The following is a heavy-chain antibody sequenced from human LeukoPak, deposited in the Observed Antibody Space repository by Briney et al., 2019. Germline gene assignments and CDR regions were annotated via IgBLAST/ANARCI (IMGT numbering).Heavy chain of an antibody. CDR3: ASQYYYDSSGSEDVVY. CDR2: IFPSGGEI. V-gene: IGHV3-23*01. Sequence: GGSLRLSCAASGFTFSTFAMIWVRQPPGKGLEWVSSIFPSGGEIHYADSARGRFTISRDNSKSTLSLQMNSLRAEDTAVYYCASQYYYDSSGSEDVVYWGQGTLVTVSS. CDR1: GFTFSTFA. J-gene: IGHJ4*02. D-gene: IGHD3-22*01.